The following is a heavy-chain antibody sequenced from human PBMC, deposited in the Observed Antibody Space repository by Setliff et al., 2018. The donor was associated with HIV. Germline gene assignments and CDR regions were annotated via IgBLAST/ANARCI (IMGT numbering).Heavy chain of an antibody. V-gene: IGHV3-23*01. J-gene: IGHJ4*02. D-gene: IGHD2-8*02. CDR2: ISSGGEIM. Sequence: WRCMRLSCAPSGFTVSSYSVTWVSQAPGKGLEWVSAISSGGEIMFYADSVKGRFTISRDNSKNTLYLQMSSLRADDTAVYYCAKSLLVAGNDYWGQGKLVTVSS. CDR3: AKSLLVAGNDY. CDR1: GFTVSSYS.